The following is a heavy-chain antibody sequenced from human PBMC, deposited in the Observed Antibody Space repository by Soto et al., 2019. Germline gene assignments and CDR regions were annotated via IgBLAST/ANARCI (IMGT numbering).Heavy chain of an antibody. CDR2: IYHGGTT. CDR3: ARVHVMVVAGSTFDY. J-gene: IGHJ4*01. CDR1: GYSISDHSY. V-gene: IGHV4-38-2*02. D-gene: IGHD2-21*02. Sequence: SATLSLTFTFSGYSISDHSYWAWLRQAPGKWPEWIARIYHGGTTFYNPSLKSRISISXXXSXXXXSLXLRXVTAEDTAVYYCARVHVMVVAGSTFDYWGHGSLVTVS.